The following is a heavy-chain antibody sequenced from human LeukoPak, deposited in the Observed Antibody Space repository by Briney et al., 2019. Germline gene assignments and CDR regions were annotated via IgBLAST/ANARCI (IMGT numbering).Heavy chain of an antibody. Sequence: GGSLRLSCEASGFTVSSSYMSWVRQAPGKGLEWVSVIYSVSSTYYADSVKGGFTISRHNSKNTLYLQMNSLRAEDTAVYYCGSSSSVYYYHVLDVWGQGTTVTVSS. CDR3: GSSSSVYYYHVLDV. CDR1: GFTVSSSY. CDR2: IYSVSST. J-gene: IGHJ6*02. V-gene: IGHV3-53*04. D-gene: IGHD6-6*01.